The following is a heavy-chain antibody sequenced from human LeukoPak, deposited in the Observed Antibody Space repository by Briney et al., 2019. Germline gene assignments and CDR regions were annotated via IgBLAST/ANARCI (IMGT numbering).Heavy chain of an antibody. CDR3: ARGGIFHFDC. J-gene: IGHJ4*02. V-gene: IGHV4-59*01. Sequence: SETLSLTCSVSGGSMSSYYWSWIRQSPGKGLEWIGYIHYSGSTNYNPSLKSRVTISVDTSKNHFSLNLTSVTAADSAVYYCARGGIFHFDCWGQGTLVTVSS. CDR1: GGSMSSYY. CDR2: IHYSGST. D-gene: IGHD2-15*01.